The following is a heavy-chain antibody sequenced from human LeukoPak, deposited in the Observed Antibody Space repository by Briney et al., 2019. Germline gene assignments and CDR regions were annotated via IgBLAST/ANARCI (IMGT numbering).Heavy chain of an antibody. CDR3: ARGYYDSSGPFDY. D-gene: IGHD3-22*01. CDR2: IYYSGST. V-gene: IGHV4-39*01. Sequence: SGTLSLTCTVSGGSISSSRYYWGWIRQPPGTGLEWTGSIYYSGSTYYTPSLKSRVTISVDTSKNQFPLKLSSVTAADTAVYYCARGYYDSSGPFDYWGQGTLVTVSS. J-gene: IGHJ4*02. CDR1: GGSISSSRYY.